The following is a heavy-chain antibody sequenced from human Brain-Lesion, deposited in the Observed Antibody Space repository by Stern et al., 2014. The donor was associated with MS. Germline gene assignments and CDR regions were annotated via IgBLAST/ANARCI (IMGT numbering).Heavy chain of an antibody. J-gene: IGHJ5*02. D-gene: IGHD2-15*01. CDR1: GGSVSSTSYA. Sequence: KESGPGLVKPSETLSLTCTVAGGSVSSTSYAWAWIRQPPGKGLEWIGTIYYSGNTYSSPSLTSRLTISLDTSKNQFSPQLRSGTAADTAVYYCAGEEDIRYCSGGSCTGNWFDPWGQGTLVTVSS. V-gene: IGHV4-39*01. CDR3: AGEEDIRYCSGGSCTGNWFDP. CDR2: IYYSGNT.